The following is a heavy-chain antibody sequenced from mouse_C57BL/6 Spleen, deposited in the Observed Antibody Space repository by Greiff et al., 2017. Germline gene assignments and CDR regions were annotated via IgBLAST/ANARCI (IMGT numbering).Heavy chain of an antibody. CDR2: IDPSDSYT. J-gene: IGHJ2*01. CDR1: VYTFTSYW. CDR3: ARGTTFDY. D-gene: IGHD1-1*01. Sequence: QVQLQQPGAELVMPGASVKLSCKASVYTFTSYWMHWVKQRPGQGLEWIGEIDPSDSYTNYNQKFKGKSTLTVDKSSSTAYIQLSSLTSEDSAVYYCARGTTFDYWGQGTTLTVSS. V-gene: IGHV1-69*01.